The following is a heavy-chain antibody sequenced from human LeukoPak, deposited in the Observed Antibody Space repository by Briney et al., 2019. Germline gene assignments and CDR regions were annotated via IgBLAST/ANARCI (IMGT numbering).Heavy chain of an antibody. CDR2: MNPNSGNT. D-gene: IGHD6-19*01. CDR3: ARAPPLSSGWYVGYYYYGMDV. CDR1: GYTFTSYD. Sequence: ASVKVSCKASGYTFTSYDINWVRQATGQGLEWMGWMNPNSGNTGYAQKSQGRVTMTRNTSISTAYMELSSLRSEDTAVYYCARAPPLSSGWYVGYYYYGMDVWGQGTTVTVSS. V-gene: IGHV1-8*01. J-gene: IGHJ6*02.